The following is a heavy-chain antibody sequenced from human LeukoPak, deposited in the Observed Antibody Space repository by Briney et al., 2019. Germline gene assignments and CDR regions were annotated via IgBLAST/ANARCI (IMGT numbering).Heavy chain of an antibody. CDR3: ARDSGNSFDY. CDR2: ISDSGVAM. J-gene: IGHJ4*02. Sequence: GGSLRLSCAASGFTFSTYSMNWVRQAPGKGLQWVSYISDSGVAMYYADSVKGRFTISRDNAKNSLYLQMNSLRDGDTAVYYCARDSGNSFDYWGQGTLVTVSS. V-gene: IGHV3-48*02. CDR1: GFTFSTYS.